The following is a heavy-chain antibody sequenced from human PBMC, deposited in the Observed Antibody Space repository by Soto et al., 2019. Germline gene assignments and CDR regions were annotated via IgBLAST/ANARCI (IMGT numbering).Heavy chain of an antibody. D-gene: IGHD3-22*01. CDR2: IDPSDSQT. CDR1: GYSFAGYW. Sequence: PGESLQISCKGSGYSFAGYWITCVRQKPGKGLEWMGRIDPSDSQTYYSPSFRGHVTISVTKSITTVFLQWSSLRASDTAMYYCARQIYDSDTGPNFQYYFDSWGQGTQVTVSS. J-gene: IGHJ4*02. V-gene: IGHV5-10-1*01. CDR3: ARQIYDSDTGPNFQYYFDS.